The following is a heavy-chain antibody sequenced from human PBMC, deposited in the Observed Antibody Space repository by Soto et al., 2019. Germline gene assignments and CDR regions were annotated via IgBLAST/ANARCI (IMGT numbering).Heavy chain of an antibody. CDR1: GGSISSGGYY. CDR3: ARVRRTGTPNFDY. J-gene: IGHJ4*03. CDR2: IYYSGST. V-gene: IGHV4-31*03. D-gene: IGHD1-7*01. Sequence: SETLSLTCTVSGGSISSGGYYWSWIRQHPGKGLEWIGYIYYSGSTYYNPSLKSRVTISVDTSKNQFSLKLSSVTAADTAVYYCARVRRTGTPNFDYWGQGTMVTVSS.